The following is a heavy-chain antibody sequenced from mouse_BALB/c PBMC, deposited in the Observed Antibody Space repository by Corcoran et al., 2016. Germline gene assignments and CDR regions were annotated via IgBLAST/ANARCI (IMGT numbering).Heavy chain of an antibody. CDR2: INTYTGEP. Sequence: QIQSVQSGPELKKPGETVKISCKASGYTFTNYGMNWVKQAPGKGLKWMGWINTYTGEPTYADDFKGRFAFSLETSASTAYLQINNLKNEDTATYFCARYTTVVAKAMDYWGQGTSVTVSS. D-gene: IGHD1-1*01. J-gene: IGHJ4*01. V-gene: IGHV9-3-1*01. CDR3: ARYTTVVAKAMDY. CDR1: GYTFTNYG.